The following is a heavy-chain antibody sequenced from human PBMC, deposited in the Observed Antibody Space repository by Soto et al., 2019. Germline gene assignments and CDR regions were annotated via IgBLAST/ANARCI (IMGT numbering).Heavy chain of an antibody. CDR2: IIPIFGTA. V-gene: IGHV1-69*01. CDR1: GGTFSSYA. Sequence: QVQLVQSVAEVKKPGSSVTVSCKASGGTFSSYAISWVRQAPGQGLEWMGGIIPIFGTANYAQKFQGRVTITADESTSTAYMELSSLRSEDTAVYYCARDRGIAAAGLGWFDPWGQGTLLTVSS. CDR3: ARDRGIAAAGLGWFDP. D-gene: IGHD6-13*01. J-gene: IGHJ5*02.